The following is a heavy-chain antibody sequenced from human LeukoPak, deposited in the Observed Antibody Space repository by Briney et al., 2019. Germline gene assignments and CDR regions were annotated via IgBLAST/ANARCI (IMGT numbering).Heavy chain of an antibody. CDR1: GGSFSGYY. D-gene: IGHD5-24*01. CDR3: ARWLQLRSFDY. Sequence: SETLSLTCAVYGGSFSGYYWSWIRQPPGKGLEWIGEINHSGSTNYNPSLKSRVTISVDTSKNQFSLKLSSVTAADTAVYYCARWLQLRSFDYWGQGTLVTVSS. J-gene: IGHJ4*02. CDR2: INHSGST. V-gene: IGHV4-34*01.